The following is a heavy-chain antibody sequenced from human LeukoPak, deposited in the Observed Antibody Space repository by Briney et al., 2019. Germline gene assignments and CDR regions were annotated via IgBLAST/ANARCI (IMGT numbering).Heavy chain of an antibody. CDR1: GFTFTSSA. CDR3: AAVFAIYYGSSGYEGDFDH. J-gene: IGHJ4*02. D-gene: IGHD3-22*01. V-gene: IGHV1-58*01. Sequence: ASVKVSCKASGFTFTSSAVQWVRQARGQRLEWIGWIVVGSGNTNYAQKFQERVTIARDMSTSTAYMELSILRAEDTAVYYCAAVFAIYYGSSGYEGDFDHWGEGTLVTVSS. CDR2: IVVGSGNT.